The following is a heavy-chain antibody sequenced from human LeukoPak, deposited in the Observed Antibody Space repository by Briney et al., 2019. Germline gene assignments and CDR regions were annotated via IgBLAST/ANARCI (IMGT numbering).Heavy chain of an antibody. J-gene: IGHJ4*02. CDR2: TSGSGGST. V-gene: IGHV3-23*01. Sequence: GGSLRLSCAASGFTFSSYAMSWVRQAPGKGLEWVSATSGSGGSTYYADSVEGRFTISRDNSKNTLYLQMNSLRAEDTAVYYCASHSTRGTFDYWGQGTLVTVSS. CDR1: GFTFSSYA. D-gene: IGHD2-2*01. CDR3: ASHSTRGTFDY.